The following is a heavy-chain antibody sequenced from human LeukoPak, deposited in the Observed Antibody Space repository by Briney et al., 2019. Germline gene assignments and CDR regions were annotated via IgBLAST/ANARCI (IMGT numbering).Heavy chain of an antibody. V-gene: IGHV4-59*01. CDR1: GGSISSYY. D-gene: IGHD3-16*02. J-gene: IGHJ5*02. Sequence: KTSETLSLTCTVSGGSISSYYWSWIRQPPGKGLEWIGYIYYSGSTNYNPSLKSRVTISVDTSKNQFSLKLSSVTAADTAVYYCARDRTVYDYVWGSYRYTNWFDPWGQGTLVTVSS. CDR3: ARDRTVYDYVWGSYRYTNWFDP. CDR2: IYYSGST.